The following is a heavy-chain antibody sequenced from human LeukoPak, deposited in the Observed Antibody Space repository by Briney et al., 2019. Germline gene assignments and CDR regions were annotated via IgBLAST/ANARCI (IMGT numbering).Heavy chain of an antibody. CDR1: GFTFSSYA. CDR2: ISGSTTTV. V-gene: IGHV3-48*01. CDR3: ARDLISGATKSYYGMDV. Sequence: PGGSLRLSCAASGFTFSSYAMNWVRQAPGKGLEWLSYISGSTTTVYYADSVRGRFSISRDNVKNSLFLQMNSLRAEDTAIYYCARDLISGATKSYYGMDVWGQGTTVTVSS. D-gene: IGHD1-26*01. J-gene: IGHJ6*02.